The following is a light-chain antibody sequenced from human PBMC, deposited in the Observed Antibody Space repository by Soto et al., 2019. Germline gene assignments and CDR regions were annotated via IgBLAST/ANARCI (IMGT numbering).Light chain of an antibody. Sequence: ETVLTQSPATLSVSPGETATLSCTTSQGLNRNLAWYQQKLGQAPRVLIYGASTRAAGIPARFSGSGSGTEFILTISSLPSEEFAVYYCHEYNTWPWTFGQGTKVEIK. CDR1: QGLNRN. CDR2: GAS. CDR3: HEYNTWPWT. J-gene: IGKJ1*01. V-gene: IGKV3-15*01.